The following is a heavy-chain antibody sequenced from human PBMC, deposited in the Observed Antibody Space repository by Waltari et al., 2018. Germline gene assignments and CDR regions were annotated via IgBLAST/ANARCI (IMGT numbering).Heavy chain of an antibody. Sequence: QVQLQESGPGLVKPSETLSLTCTVSGGSISSYYWSWIRQPPGKGLEWIGYIYYSGSTNYNPSLKSRVTISVDTSKNQFSLKLSSVTAADTAVYYCARGGYSYGSNGMDVWGQGTTVTVSS. CDR2: IYYSGST. CDR1: GGSISSYY. V-gene: IGHV4-59*01. D-gene: IGHD5-18*01. CDR3: ARGGYSYGSNGMDV. J-gene: IGHJ6*02.